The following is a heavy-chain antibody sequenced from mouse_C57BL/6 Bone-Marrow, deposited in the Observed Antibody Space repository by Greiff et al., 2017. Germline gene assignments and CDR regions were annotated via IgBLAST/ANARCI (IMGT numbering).Heavy chain of an antibody. D-gene: IGHD1-1*01. V-gene: IGHV14-4*01. J-gene: IGHJ3*01. CDR2: IEPENGDT. CDR1: GFNIKDDY. Sequence: VQLQQSGAELVRPGASVKLSCTASGFNIKDDYMHWVKQRPEQGLEWIGWIEPENGDTEYASKFQGKATITADTSSNTAYLQLSSLTSEDTAVYYCTPYGSIYGGPWFAYWGQGTLVTVSA. CDR3: TPYGSIYGGPWFAY.